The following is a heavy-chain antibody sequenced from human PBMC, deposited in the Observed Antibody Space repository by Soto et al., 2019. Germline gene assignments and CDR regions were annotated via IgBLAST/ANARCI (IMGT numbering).Heavy chain of an antibody. Sequence: SETLSLTCTVSGGSISSGGYYWSWIRQHPGKGLEWIGYIYYSGSTYYNPSLKSRVTISVDTSKNQFSLKLSSVTAADTAVYYCARVRADCSGGSCYSSYFDYWGQGTLVTVSS. V-gene: IGHV4-31*03. CDR1: GGSISSGGYY. CDR2: IYYSGST. D-gene: IGHD2-15*01. J-gene: IGHJ4*02. CDR3: ARVRADCSGGSCYSSYFDY.